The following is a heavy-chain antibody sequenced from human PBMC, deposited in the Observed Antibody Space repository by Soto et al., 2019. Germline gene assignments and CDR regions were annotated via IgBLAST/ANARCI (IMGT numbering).Heavy chain of an antibody. J-gene: IGHJ6*02. CDR2: IYPGDSDT. V-gene: IGHV5-51*01. Sequence: GESLKISCKGSGYTFTNYWIGWVRQMPGKGLEWMGIIYPGDSDTKYNPSFQGQVTISADKSITTTYLQWSSLKASDTAIYYCAASIFYYGMDVRGQVPRVTFS. CDR1: GYTFTNYW. CDR3: AASIFYYGMDV.